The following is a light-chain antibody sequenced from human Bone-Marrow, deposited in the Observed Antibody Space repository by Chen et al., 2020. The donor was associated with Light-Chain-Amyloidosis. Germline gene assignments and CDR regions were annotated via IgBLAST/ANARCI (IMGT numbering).Light chain of an antibody. V-gene: IGLV2-23*02. CDR1: SNNVGGFNL. Sequence: QSALTQPASVSGSPGQSITISCTGASNNVGGFNLVSWYQQHPGKAPRLMFYEVNKRPSGVSNRFSAFKSGNMASLTISALQAEDEADYYCCSYAGDSALVFGGGTKLTVL. CDR2: EVN. CDR3: CSYAGDSALV. J-gene: IGLJ2*01.